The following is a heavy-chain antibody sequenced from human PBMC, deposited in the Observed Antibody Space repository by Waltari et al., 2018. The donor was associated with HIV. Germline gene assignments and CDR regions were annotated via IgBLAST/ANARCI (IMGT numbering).Heavy chain of an antibody. V-gene: IGHV5-51*03. Sequence: EVQLVQSRAEVKKPGASLKISCKASGYRFTNSWYGRVRTKPGKGLEWVGIISPGDSDTRHSPSFQGQVTISSDKSINTAFLQWSSLKAADTAMYYCSRRKSGVMTTVSPVDYWGQGTLVTVSS. J-gene: IGHJ4*02. CDR2: ISPGDSDT. CDR3: SRRKSGVMTTVSPVDY. CDR1: GYRFTNSW. D-gene: IGHD4-17*01.